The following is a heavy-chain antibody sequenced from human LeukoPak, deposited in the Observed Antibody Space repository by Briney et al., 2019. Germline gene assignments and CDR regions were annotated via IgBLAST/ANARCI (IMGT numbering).Heavy chain of an antibody. CDR3: ARDQHYMDV. J-gene: IGHJ6*03. CDR1: GFTVRSNY. Sequence: GGSLRLSCAASGFTVRSNYMSWVRQAPGKGLEWVSLIYSGSSTYYADSVRGRFTISRDNSKNTLYLQMNSLRAEDTAVYYCARDQHYMDVWGKGTTVTVSS. V-gene: IGHV3-53*01. CDR2: IYSGSST.